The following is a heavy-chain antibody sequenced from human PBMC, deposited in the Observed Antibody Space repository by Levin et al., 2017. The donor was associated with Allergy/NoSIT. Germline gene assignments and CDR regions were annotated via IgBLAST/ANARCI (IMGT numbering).Heavy chain of an antibody. D-gene: IGHD3-3*01. CDR2: INSDGSST. CDR3: AREETSSYWKYFYGLDV. V-gene: IGHV3-74*01. J-gene: IGHJ6*02. CDR1: GFPFGTYW. Sequence: AGGSLRLSCAASGFPFGTYWMHWVRHAPGKGLVWVSRINSDGSSTIYADAVKGRFTISRDNAKNTLYLQMNSLGGEDTALYYCAREETSSYWKYFYGLDVWGQGTTVTVSS.